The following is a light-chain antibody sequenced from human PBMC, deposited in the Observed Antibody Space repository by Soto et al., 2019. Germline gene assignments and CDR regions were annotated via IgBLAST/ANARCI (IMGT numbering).Light chain of an antibody. CDR1: SSDIGAGSD. Sequence: QTVVMQPPSVSGAPGQRVTISCTGSSSDIGAGSDVHWYQQLPGTAPKLLMFDNTNRPSGVPDRFSGSKSGTSASLAITGLQAEDEADYYCQSYDSSLSGYVFGTGTKLTVL. CDR3: QSYDSSLSGYV. J-gene: IGLJ1*01. CDR2: DNT. V-gene: IGLV1-40*01.